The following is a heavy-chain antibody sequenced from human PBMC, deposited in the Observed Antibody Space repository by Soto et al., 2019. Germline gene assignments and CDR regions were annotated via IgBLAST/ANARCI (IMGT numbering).Heavy chain of an antibody. CDR1: GYTFTSYY. V-gene: IGHV1-46*03. Sequence: QVQLVQSGAEVKKPGASVKVSCKASGYTFTSYYMHWVRQAPGQGLEWMGIINPSGGSTSYAQKCQGRVTMTRDTSTSTVYMELSSLRSEDTAVYYCARGAHVLRYFDWSHYGMDVWGQGTTVTVSS. CDR3: ARGAHVLRYFDWSHYGMDV. J-gene: IGHJ6*02. D-gene: IGHD3-9*01. CDR2: INPSGGST.